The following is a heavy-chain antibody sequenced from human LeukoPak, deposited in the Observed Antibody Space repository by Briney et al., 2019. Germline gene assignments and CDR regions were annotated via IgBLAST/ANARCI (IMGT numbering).Heavy chain of an antibody. Sequence: PGGSLRLSCAASGFTFSSYWMSWVRQAPGKGLEWVANINQDGSGKEYVDSVKGRFTISRDNARNSLSLQMNSLRAGDTAVYYCARVPGSYYVDFDYWGRGTLVTVSS. CDR2: INQDGSGK. CDR3: ARVPGSYYVDFDY. CDR1: GFTFSSYW. D-gene: IGHD3-10*01. V-gene: IGHV3-7*01. J-gene: IGHJ4*02.